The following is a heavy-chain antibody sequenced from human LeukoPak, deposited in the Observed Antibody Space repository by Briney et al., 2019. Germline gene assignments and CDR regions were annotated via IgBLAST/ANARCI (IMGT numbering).Heavy chain of an antibody. J-gene: IGHJ4*02. D-gene: IGHD1-26*01. CDR1: GFTFSNYA. V-gene: IGHV3-7*04. Sequence: GGSLRLSCAASGFTFSNYAMSWVRQAPGKGLEWVANINRDGSEKYYVDSVKGRFTISRDNARNSLYLQMNSLRAEDAAVYYCARGISGSYDYWGQGTLVTVSS. CDR2: INRDGSEK. CDR3: ARGISGSYDY.